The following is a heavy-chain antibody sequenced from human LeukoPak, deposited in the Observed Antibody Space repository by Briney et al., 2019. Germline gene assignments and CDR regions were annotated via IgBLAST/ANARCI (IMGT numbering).Heavy chain of an antibody. CDR2: ISGSGGTT. CDR1: GFTFSSYA. CDR3: ARVLREMATAPFDY. V-gene: IGHV3-23*01. J-gene: IGHJ4*02. Sequence: PGGSLRLSCAASGFTFSSYAMSWVRQAPGKGLEYVSGISGSGGTTYYADSVKGRFTISRDNSKNTLYLQMNSLRAEDTAVYYCARVLREMATAPFDYWGQGTLVTVSS. D-gene: IGHD5-24*01.